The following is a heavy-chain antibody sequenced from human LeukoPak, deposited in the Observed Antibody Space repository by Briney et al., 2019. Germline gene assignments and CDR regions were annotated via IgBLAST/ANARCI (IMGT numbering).Heavy chain of an antibody. CDR3: ARWLRVPTALGSYYFDY. J-gene: IGHJ4*02. V-gene: IGHV1-2*02. CDR1: GYTFTGYY. CDR2: INPNSGGT. D-gene: IGHD5-12*01. Sequence: ASVKVSCKASGYTFTGYYMHWVRQAPGQGLEWMGWINPNSGGTNYAQKFQGRVTMTRDTSISTAYMELSRLRSDDTAVYYCARWLRVPTALGSYYFDYWGQGTLVTVSS.